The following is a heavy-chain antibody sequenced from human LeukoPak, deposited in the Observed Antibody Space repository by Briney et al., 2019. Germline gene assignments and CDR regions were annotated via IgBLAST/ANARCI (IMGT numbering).Heavy chain of an antibody. J-gene: IGHJ4*02. D-gene: IGHD1-7*01. Sequence: SVKVSCKASGGTFSSYAISWVRQAPGQGLEWMGGIIPIFGTANYAQKFQGRVTITADESTTTAYLELSSLGTEETAVYYGARGGGELEDWPIDYWGQGTLVTVSS. CDR1: GGTFSSYA. CDR2: IIPIFGTA. CDR3: ARGGGELEDWPIDY. V-gene: IGHV1-69*13.